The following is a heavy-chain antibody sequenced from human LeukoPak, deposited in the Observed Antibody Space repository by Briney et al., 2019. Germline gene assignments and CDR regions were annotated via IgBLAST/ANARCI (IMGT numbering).Heavy chain of an antibody. V-gene: IGHV3-7*01. CDR1: GFKFSTYW. CDR2: INQDGSEE. J-gene: IGHJ6*03. CDR3: ASYGDYGPSYYHHYMDV. D-gene: IGHD4-17*01. Sequence: PGGSLRLSCAASGFKFSTYWMTWVRQAPGKGLEWVANINQDGSEEYYVDSVKGRFTISRDNAKSSLYLQMNSLRAEDTAVYYCASYGDYGPSYYHHYMDVWGKGTTVTVSS.